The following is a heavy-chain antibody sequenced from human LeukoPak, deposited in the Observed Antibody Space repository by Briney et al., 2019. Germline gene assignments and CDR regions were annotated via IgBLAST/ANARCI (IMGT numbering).Heavy chain of an antibody. CDR2: MHSSGSP. CDR1: GGSISSYY. V-gene: IGHV4-59*01. Sequence: SETLSLTCTVSGGSISSYYWSWVRQSPGTGLEWIANMHSSGSPYYNPSLKSRVTISMDTSKNQFSLRLSSVTTADTAVYYCARDIRRVGATLYFDYWGQGTLVTVSS. D-gene: IGHD1-26*01. CDR3: ARDIRRVGATLYFDY. J-gene: IGHJ4*02.